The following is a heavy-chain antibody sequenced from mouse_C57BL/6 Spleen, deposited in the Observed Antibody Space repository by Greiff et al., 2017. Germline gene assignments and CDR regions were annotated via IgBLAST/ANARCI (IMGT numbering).Heavy chain of an antibody. V-gene: IGHV5-6*02. CDR2: ISSGGSYT. D-gene: IGHD2-4*01. CDR3: ARRFYDYDGQDYFDY. J-gene: IGHJ2*01. Sequence: DVMLVESGGDLVKPGGSLKLSCAASGFTFSSYGMSWVRQTPDKRLEWVATISSGGSYTYYPHSVKGRFTISRANAKNTLYLQMSSLKSEDTAMYYCARRFYDYDGQDYFDYWGQGTTLTVSS. CDR1: GFTFSSYG.